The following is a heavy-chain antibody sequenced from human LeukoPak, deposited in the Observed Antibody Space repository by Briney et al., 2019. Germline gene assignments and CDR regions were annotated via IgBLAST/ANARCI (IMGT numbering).Heavy chain of an antibody. Sequence: GGSLRLSCAVSGFTFSNYWVTWVRQTPGKGLEFVANIDQDGSVKNYVGSVKGRFTISRDNVKNSLYLQMSSLRVDDTATYFCARDPGFSSFDHWGQGTLVTLSS. CDR1: GFTFSNYW. CDR3: ARDPGFSSFDH. J-gene: IGHJ4*02. CDR2: IDQDGSVK. D-gene: IGHD3-3*02. V-gene: IGHV3-7*01.